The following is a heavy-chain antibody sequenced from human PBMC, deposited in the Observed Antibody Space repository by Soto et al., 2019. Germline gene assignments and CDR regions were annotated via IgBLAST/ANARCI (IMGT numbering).Heavy chain of an antibody. J-gene: IGHJ4*02. CDR1: GYDFNTNW. CDR2: MYPGDSDT. V-gene: IGHV5-51*01. Sequence: GESLKISCRGSGYDFNTNWFGWVRQLPGRGLEWVGIMYPGDSDTRYNPSLQGHVTLSVDVTVSTAFLQWRSLETSDTGMYFCARLPRDCNKTSCYYADNWGQGTQVTVSS. CDR3: ARLPRDCNKTSCYYADN. D-gene: IGHD3-3*01.